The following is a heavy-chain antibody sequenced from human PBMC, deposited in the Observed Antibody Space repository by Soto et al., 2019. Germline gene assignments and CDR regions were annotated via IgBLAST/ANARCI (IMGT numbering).Heavy chain of an antibody. J-gene: IGHJ4*02. Sequence: SETLSLTCTVSGGSISSYYWSLIRQPPGKGLEWIGYIYYSGSTNYNPSLKSRVTISVDTSKNQFSLKLSSVTAADTAVYYCARRRWDGYSPGYFDYWGQGTLVTVSS. V-gene: IGHV4-59*08. CDR2: IYYSGST. D-gene: IGHD3-22*01. CDR3: ARRRWDGYSPGYFDY. CDR1: GGSISSYY.